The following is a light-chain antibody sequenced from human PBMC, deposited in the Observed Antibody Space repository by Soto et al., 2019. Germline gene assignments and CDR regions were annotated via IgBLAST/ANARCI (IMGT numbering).Light chain of an antibody. Sequence: EIVLTQSPGTLSLSPGERATLSCRASQSVTSSYLAWYQQKPGQAPRLLIYGGSNRATGIPDRFSGSGSGTDFTLTISRLEAEDSAVYYCQQYGTTPITFRQGTRLEIK. CDR2: GGS. CDR3: QQYGTTPIT. J-gene: IGKJ5*01. V-gene: IGKV3-20*01. CDR1: QSVTSSY.